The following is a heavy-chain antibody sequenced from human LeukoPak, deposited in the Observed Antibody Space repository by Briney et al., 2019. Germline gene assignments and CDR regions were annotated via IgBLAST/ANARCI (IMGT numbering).Heavy chain of an antibody. CDR1: GFTFSSYG. D-gene: IGHD3-3*01. J-gene: IGHJ4*02. Sequence: GGSLRLSCAASGFTFSSYGMHWVRQAPGKGLEWVAVIWYDGSNKYYADSVKGRFTISRDKSKNTLYLQMNSLRAEDTAVYYCAREGEVFGVAMKYFDYWGQGTLVTVSS. CDR3: AREGEVFGVAMKYFDY. V-gene: IGHV3-33*01. CDR2: IWYDGSNK.